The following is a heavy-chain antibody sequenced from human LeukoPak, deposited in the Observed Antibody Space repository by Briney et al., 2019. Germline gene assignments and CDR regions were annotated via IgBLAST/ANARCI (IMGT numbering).Heavy chain of an antibody. CDR2: ISSSSSYI. CDR1: GFTFSSYS. Sequence: PGGSLRLSCAASGFTFSSYSMNWVRQAPGKGLEWVSSISSSSSYIYYADSVKGRFTISRDNAKNSLYLQMNSLRAEDTAVYYCARARKVYGFAFDIWGQGTMVTVSS. J-gene: IGHJ3*02. D-gene: IGHD3-10*01. V-gene: IGHV3-21*01. CDR3: ARARKVYGFAFDI.